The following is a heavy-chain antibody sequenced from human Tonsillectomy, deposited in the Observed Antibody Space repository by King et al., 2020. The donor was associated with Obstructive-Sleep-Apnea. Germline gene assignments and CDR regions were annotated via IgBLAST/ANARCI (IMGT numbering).Heavy chain of an antibody. CDR2: IYYSGST. CDR1: GDSISSYY. J-gene: IGHJ4*02. CDR3: ATHPEGFDY. V-gene: IGHV4-59*08. Sequence: VQLQESGPGLVKPSETLSLTCTVSGDSISSYYWSWIRQPPGKGLEWIGYIYYSGSTKYNPSLKSRLTISVDTSKSQFSLKLSSVTAADTAVYYCATHPEGFDYWGQGTLVTVSS.